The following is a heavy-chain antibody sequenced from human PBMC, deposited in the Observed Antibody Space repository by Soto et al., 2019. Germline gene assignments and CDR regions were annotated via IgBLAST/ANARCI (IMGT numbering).Heavy chain of an antibody. J-gene: IGHJ4*02. CDR1: GYTLTSYD. D-gene: IGHD3-10*01. CDR3: VKDVGYGFILFDF. Sequence: ASVKVSCQASGYTLTSYDINRVGQATGQGLEWMGWMNPNSGNTDYAQKFQGRVTMTRNTSISTAYMELSSLRAEDTAIYYCVKDVGYGFILFDFWGQGTLVTVSS. CDR2: MNPNSGNT. V-gene: IGHV1-8*01.